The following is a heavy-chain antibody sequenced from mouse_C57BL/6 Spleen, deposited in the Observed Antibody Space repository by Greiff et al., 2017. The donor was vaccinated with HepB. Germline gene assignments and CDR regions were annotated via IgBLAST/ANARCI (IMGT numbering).Heavy chain of an antibody. CDR1: GFTFSSYA. J-gene: IGHJ2*01. CDR3: AKIYYYGSSYFYFDY. Sequence: EVKLVESGGGLVKPGGSLKLSCAASGFTFSSYAMSWVRQTPEKRLEWVATISDGGSYTYYPDNVKGRFTISRDNAKNNLYLQMSHLKSEDTAMYYCAKIYYYGSSYFYFDYWGQGTTLTVSS. D-gene: IGHD1-1*01. CDR2: ISDGGSYT. V-gene: IGHV5-4*03.